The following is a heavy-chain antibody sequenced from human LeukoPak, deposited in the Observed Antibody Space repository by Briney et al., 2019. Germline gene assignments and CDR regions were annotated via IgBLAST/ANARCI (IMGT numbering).Heavy chain of an antibody. CDR1: GASISGGTYY. V-gene: IGHV4-39*01. D-gene: IGHD1-26*01. CDR3: ARRGGSGRAFDY. CDR2: IYYTGST. Sequence: SETLSLTCSVPGASISGGTYYWGWIRQPPGKGLEWIGSIYYTGSTYDNPSLKSRVTITVDTSKNQFSLKLSSVTAADTAVYYCARRGGSGRAFDYWGQGTLVTVSS. J-gene: IGHJ4*02.